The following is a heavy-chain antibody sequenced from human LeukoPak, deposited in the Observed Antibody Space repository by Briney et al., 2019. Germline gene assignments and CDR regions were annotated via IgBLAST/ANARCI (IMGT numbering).Heavy chain of an antibody. CDR2: IYHSGST. CDR3: ASRDGYRLSDY. Sequence: PSETLSLTCTVSGGSISNGDHYWSWIRQHPGKGLEWIGEIYHSGSTNYNPSLKSRVTISVDKSKNQFSLKLSSVTAADTAVYYCASRDGYRLSDYWGQGTLVTVSS. D-gene: IGHD5-24*01. J-gene: IGHJ4*02. V-gene: IGHV4-39*07. CDR1: GGSISNGDHY.